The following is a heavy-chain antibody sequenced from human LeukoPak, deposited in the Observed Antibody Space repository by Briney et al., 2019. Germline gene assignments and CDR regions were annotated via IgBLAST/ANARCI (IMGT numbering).Heavy chain of an antibody. CDR1: GFTFSSYW. D-gene: IGHD1-1*01. CDR3: ARDLNWETY. Sequence: GGSLRLSCAASGFTFSSYWMTWVRQAPGKGLEWVAHIKPDGGEIYYVDSVKGRFTISRDNAKNSLYLRMNSLRAEDTAVYSCARDLNWETYWGEGTLVTVSS. J-gene: IGHJ4*02. CDR2: IKPDGGEI. V-gene: IGHV3-7*01.